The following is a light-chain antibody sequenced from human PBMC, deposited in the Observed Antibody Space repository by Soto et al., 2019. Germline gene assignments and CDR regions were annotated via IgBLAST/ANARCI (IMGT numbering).Light chain of an antibody. Sequence: QSALTQPASVYGSSGQSITISCTGTSSDVGGYNYVSWYQQHPGKAPKLMIYDVSNRPSGVSNRFSGSKSGNTASLTISGLQAEDEADYYCSSYTSSSTWGFGGGTKLTVL. CDR3: SSYTSSSTWG. V-gene: IGLV2-14*01. CDR1: SSDVGGYNY. J-gene: IGLJ3*02. CDR2: DVS.